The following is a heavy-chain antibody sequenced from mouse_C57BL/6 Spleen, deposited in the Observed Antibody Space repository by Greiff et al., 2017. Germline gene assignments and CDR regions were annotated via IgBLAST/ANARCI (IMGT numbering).Heavy chain of an antibody. CDR1: GYSFTGYY. CDR3: ASRLRHYAMDY. CDR2: INPSTGGT. Sequence: VHVKQSGPELVKPGASVKISCKASGYSFTGYYMNWVKQSPEKSLEWIGEINPSTGGTTYNQKFKAKATLTVDKSSSTAYMQLKSLTSEDAAVYYCASRLRHYAMDYWGQGTSVTVSS. D-gene: IGHD2-2*01. J-gene: IGHJ4*01. V-gene: IGHV1-42*01.